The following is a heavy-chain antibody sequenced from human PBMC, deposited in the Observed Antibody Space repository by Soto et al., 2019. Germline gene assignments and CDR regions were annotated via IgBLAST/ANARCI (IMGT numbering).Heavy chain of an antibody. J-gene: IGHJ3*02. CDR3: AKFRYYDSSGHYPYDAFDI. V-gene: IGHV3-30*18. D-gene: IGHD3-22*01. Sequence: RRLSCAASGFTFSTYGMHWVRQAPGKGLEWVALISFDGSNKHYADSVKGRFTISRDNSKNTLYLQMSSLRAEDTAVFYCAKFRYYDSSGHYPYDAFDIWGQGTMVTVSS. CDR1: GFTFSTYG. CDR2: ISFDGSNK.